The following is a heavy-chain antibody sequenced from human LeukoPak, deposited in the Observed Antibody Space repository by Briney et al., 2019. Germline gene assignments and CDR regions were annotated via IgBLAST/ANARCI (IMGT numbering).Heavy chain of an antibody. CDR1: GGSISSGGYP. J-gene: IGHJ4*02. CDR2: IYHSGST. D-gene: IGHD4-17*01. CDR3: ARRYGDYGEYYFDY. Sequence: SQTLSLTCAVSGGSISSGGYPWSWLRQPPGKGLEWIGYIYHSGSTYYNPSLKSRVTISVDRSKNQFSLKLSSVTAADTAVYYCARRYGDYGEYYFDYWGQGTLVTVSS. V-gene: IGHV4-30-2*01.